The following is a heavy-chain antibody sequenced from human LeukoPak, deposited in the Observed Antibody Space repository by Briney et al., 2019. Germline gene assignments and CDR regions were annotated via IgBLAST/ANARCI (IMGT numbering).Heavy chain of an antibody. CDR2: VSASDGGT. Sequence: PGGSLRLSCAASGFIFRSHAMNWVRQAPGKGLEWVSTVSASDGGTFYAESVKGRFTISRDNSKNTLYLQMNSLRGEDTAIYYCAKFALQSDPFDYWGQGSLVTVSS. V-gene: IGHV3-23*01. CDR1: GFIFRSHA. D-gene: IGHD6-19*01. CDR3: AKFALQSDPFDY. J-gene: IGHJ4*02.